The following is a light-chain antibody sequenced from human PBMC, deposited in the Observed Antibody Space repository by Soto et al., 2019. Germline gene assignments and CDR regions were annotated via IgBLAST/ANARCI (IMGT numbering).Light chain of an antibody. V-gene: IGKV1-6*01. CDR1: RDIGSD. CDR2: AAS. J-gene: IGKJ1*01. CDR3: QQYHIYSGT. Sequence: MTQSPSSLSASVGDRITITCRASRDIGSDLSWYQQKPGKAPTLLIYAASNLQSGVPSRFRGSRSGTEFTLTINSLQPDDFATYYCQQYHIYSGTFGQGTKVDIK.